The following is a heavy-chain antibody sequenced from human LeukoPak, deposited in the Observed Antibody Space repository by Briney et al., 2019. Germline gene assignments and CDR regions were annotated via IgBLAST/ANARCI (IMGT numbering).Heavy chain of an antibody. J-gene: IGHJ4*02. CDR3: ARASTGGYYYGSGSQNFDY. Sequence: GASVKVSCKASGYTFTGYYMHWVRQAPGQGLEWMGWINPNGGGTNYAQKFQGRVTMTRDTSISTAYMELSRLRSDDTAVYYCARASTGGYYYGSGSQNFDYWGQGTLVTVSS. CDR2: INPNGGGT. V-gene: IGHV1-2*02. D-gene: IGHD3-10*01. CDR1: GYTFTGYY.